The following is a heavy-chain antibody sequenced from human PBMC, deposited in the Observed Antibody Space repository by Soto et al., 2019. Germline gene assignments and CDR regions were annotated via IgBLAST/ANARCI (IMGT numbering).Heavy chain of an antibody. CDR2: ISYSGTT. CDR1: GVSINTFY. J-gene: IGHJ4*02. V-gene: IGHV4-59*08. CDR3: ARQIRDGSGTYHFDY. D-gene: IGHD3-10*01. Sequence: QVQLQESGPGLVKPSETLSLTCTVSGVSINTFYWNWIRQPPGKGLEWIGFISYSGTTNYNPSLKSRVTTSIDTPRSQFSLQLTSVTAADTAVYYCARQIRDGSGTYHFDYWGQGTLVTVSS.